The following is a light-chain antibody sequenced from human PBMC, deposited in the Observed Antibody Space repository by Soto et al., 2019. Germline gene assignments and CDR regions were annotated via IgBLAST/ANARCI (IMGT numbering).Light chain of an antibody. CDR2: DAS. CDR3: HQYGSSPAT. Sequence: EIVLTQSPATLSLSPGDRATLSCRASQSVSSYLAWYQQKPGQAPRLLIYDASNRATGTPDRFSGSGSGTEFTLTISSLQSEDFAVYYCHQYGSSPATFGQGTKVDI. V-gene: IGKV3-20*01. J-gene: IGKJ1*01. CDR1: QSVSSY.